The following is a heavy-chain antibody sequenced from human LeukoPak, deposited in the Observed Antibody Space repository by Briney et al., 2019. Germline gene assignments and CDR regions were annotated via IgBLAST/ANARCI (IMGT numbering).Heavy chain of an antibody. J-gene: IGHJ4*02. CDR1: GFTFSSYS. Sequence: SGGSLRLFCAASGFTFSSYSMNWVRQAPGKGLVWVSYIRSSSSYIYYADSVKGRFTIPRDNDKNSLYLQMSSLRAEDTAVYYCAREGDSVCFDYWGQGTLVTVSS. CDR2: IRSSSSYI. D-gene: IGHD3-10*01. V-gene: IGHV3-21*01. CDR3: AREGDSVCFDY.